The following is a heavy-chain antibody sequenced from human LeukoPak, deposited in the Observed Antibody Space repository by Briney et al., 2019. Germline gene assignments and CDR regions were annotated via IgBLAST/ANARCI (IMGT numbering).Heavy chain of an antibody. CDR3: ARLGREGYCSSISCPSRD. CDR2: IYPGDSDT. D-gene: IGHD2-2*01. J-gene: IGHJ4*02. Sequence: GESLKISCKGSGYSFTSYWIGWVRQMPGKGLEWMGIIYPGDSDTRYSPSFQGQVTFSADKSISTAYLQWSSLKASDTAMHYCARLGREGYCSSISCPSRDWGQGTLVTVSS. V-gene: IGHV5-51*01. CDR1: GYSFTSYW.